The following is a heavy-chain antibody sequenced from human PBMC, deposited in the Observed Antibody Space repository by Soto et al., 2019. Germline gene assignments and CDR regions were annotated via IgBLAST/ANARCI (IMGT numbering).Heavy chain of an antibody. D-gene: IGHD2-2*01. CDR3: ARARFCTSTSCYHYFDY. CDR1: GGSISSSS. V-gene: IGHV4-59*01. Sequence: SETLSLTCTVSGGSISSSSWSWIRQPPGRGLEWIGYIYNNGRTDYNPSLKSRVTISVDTSKNHFSLKLSSVTPADTAVYYCARARFCTSTSCYHYFDYWGQGTLVTVSS. CDR2: IYNNGRT. J-gene: IGHJ4*02.